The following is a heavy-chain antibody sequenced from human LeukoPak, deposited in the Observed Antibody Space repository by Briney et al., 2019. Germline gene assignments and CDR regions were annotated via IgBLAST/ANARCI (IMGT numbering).Heavy chain of an antibody. Sequence: ASVKVSCKASGYTFTSYCMHWVRQAPGQGLEWMGIINSSGGSTSYAQKFQGRVTMTRDTSTSTVYMELSSLRSEDTAVYYCARGVELATSFDYWGQGTLVTVSS. J-gene: IGHJ4*02. CDR3: ARGVELATSFDY. CDR2: INSSGGST. D-gene: IGHD5-24*01. V-gene: IGHV1-46*01. CDR1: GYTFTSYC.